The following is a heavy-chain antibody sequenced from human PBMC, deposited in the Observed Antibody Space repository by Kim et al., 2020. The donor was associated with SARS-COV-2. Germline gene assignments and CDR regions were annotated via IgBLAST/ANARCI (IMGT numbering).Heavy chain of an antibody. V-gene: IGHV1-69*13. Sequence: SVKVSCKASGGTFISYTINWVRQAPGRGLEWMGGISPMFGTENYAQKFQGRVTITADESTRTGYMELSSLRSDDTAVYYCARDFYDGSGTYSDFWGQGTLVTVSS. CDR1: GGTFISYT. J-gene: IGHJ4*02. CDR2: ISPMFGTE. CDR3: ARDFYDGSGTYSDF. D-gene: IGHD3-10*01.